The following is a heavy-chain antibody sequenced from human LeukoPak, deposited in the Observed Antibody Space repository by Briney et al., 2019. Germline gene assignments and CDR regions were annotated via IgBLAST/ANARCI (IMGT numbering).Heavy chain of an antibody. J-gene: IGHJ4*02. V-gene: IGHV4-4*09. CDR2: VYTSGST. CDR1: GDSISNYY. CDR3: ARQAYYSGSGSWTGFDY. D-gene: IGHD3-10*01. Sequence: SETLSLTCTVSGDSISNYYWSWIRQPPGKGLEWIGYVYTSGSTNYDPSLKCRVTISVDTSKNQFSLKLSSVTAADTAVYYCARQAYYSGSGSWTGFDYWGQGTLVTVSS.